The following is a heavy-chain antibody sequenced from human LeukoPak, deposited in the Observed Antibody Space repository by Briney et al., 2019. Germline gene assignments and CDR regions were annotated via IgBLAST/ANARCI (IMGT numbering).Heavy chain of an antibody. D-gene: IGHD3-3*01. J-gene: IGHJ4*02. Sequence: GGSLRLSCAASEFAFSNYWMSWVRQAPGKGLEWVANIKEDGNEKNYVGSVKGRFTISRDNAKNSLYLQMNSLRAEDTAVYYCTTWGPWSHFDYWGQGTLVTVSS. V-gene: IGHV3-7*01. CDR3: TTWGPWSHFDY. CDR2: IKEDGNEK. CDR1: EFAFSNYW.